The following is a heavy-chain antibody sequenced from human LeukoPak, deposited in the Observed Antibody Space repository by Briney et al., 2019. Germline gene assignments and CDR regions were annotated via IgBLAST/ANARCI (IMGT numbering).Heavy chain of an antibody. CDR3: ARRRGYSYGAPVLTPEYYFDY. V-gene: IGHV1-2*02. J-gene: IGHJ4*02. CDR1: GYTFTGYY. CDR2: INPNSGGT. D-gene: IGHD5-18*01. Sequence: ASVKVSCKASGYTFTGYYMHWVRQAPGQGLEWMGWINPNSGGTNYAQKFQGRVTMTRDTSISTAYMELSRPRSDDTAVYYCARRRGYSYGAPVLTPEYYFDYWGQGTLVTVSS.